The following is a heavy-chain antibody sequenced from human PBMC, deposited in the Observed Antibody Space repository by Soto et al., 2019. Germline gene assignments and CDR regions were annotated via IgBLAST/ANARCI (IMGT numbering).Heavy chain of an antibody. J-gene: IGHJ6*02. CDR3: ARMDGDYNYYGLDV. V-gene: IGHV2-26*01. CDR2: FFSDAER. Sequence: QVTLKESGPVLVKPTETLTLTCSVSGFSLTNGRMGVSWIRQPPGKALEWLAHFFSDAERYYTTSMQSRLNMYKDSSGSQVVLTMTNMAPADTATYFCARMDGDYNYYGLDVWGHGIAVTVSS. CDR1: GFSLTNGRMG. D-gene: IGHD4-17*01.